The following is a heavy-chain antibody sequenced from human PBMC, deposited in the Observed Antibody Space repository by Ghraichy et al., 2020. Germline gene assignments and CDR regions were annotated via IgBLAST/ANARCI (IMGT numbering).Heavy chain of an antibody. CDR3: ATLGYCSGGSCYGRYGMDV. J-gene: IGHJ6*02. CDR1: GGSFSGYY. D-gene: IGHD2-15*01. V-gene: IGHV4-34*01. Sequence: SETLSLTCAVYGGSFSGYYWSWIRQPPGKGLEWIGEINHSGSTNYNPSLKSRVTISVDTSKNQFSLKLSSVTAADTAVYYCATLGYCSGGSCYGRYGMDVWGQGTTVTVSS. CDR2: INHSGST.